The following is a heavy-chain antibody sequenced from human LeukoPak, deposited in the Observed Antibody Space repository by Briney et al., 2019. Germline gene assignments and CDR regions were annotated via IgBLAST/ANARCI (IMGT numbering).Heavy chain of an antibody. CDR3: ASSFHTAMT. J-gene: IGHJ5*02. CDR1: GFTFSSYE. V-gene: IGHV3-48*03. D-gene: IGHD5-18*01. CDR2: ISSSGSTI. Sequence: GGSLRLSCAASGFTFSSYEMNWVRQAPGKGLEWVSYISSSGSTIYYADSVKGRFTISRDNAKNSLYLQMNSLRAEDTAVYYCASSFHTAMTWGQGTLVTVSS.